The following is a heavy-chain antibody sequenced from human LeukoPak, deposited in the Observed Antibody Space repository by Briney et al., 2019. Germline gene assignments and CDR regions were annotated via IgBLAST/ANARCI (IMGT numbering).Heavy chain of an antibody. CDR3: ARVSVDAFDI. CDR1: GFTVSSNY. CDR2: ISSSSSYI. J-gene: IGHJ3*02. V-gene: IGHV3-21*01. Sequence: GGSLRLSCAASGFTVSSNYVNWVRQAPGKGLEWVSSISSSSSYIYYADSVKGRFTISRDNAKNSLYLQMNSLRAEDTAVYYCARVSVDAFDIWGQGTMVTVSS. D-gene: IGHD3-16*02.